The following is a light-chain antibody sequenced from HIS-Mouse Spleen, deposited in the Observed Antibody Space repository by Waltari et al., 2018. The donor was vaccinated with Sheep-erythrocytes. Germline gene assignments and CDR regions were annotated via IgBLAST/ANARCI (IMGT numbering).Light chain of an antibody. CDR1: STVVVGFTY. Sequence: QSALTQPRPVPGLPGPSVTTPGTGTSTVVVGFTYVSWYQQHPGKAPKLMIYDVSKRPSGVPDRFSGSKSGNTASLTISGLQAEDEADYYCCSYAGSYNHVFATGTKVTVL. J-gene: IGLJ1*01. CDR2: DVS. V-gene: IGLV2-11*01. CDR3: CSYAGSYNHV.